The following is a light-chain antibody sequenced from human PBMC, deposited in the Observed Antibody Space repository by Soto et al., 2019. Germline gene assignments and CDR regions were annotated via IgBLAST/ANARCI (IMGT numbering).Light chain of an antibody. CDR3: QQYNNWPPWT. CDR1: QSVSSSY. Sequence: ELVLTPSQGTLSFSPGERATITCRASQSVSSSYLAWFQQKPRQPPRLLIYGASTRAPGIPARFSGFGSGTDFTLTISSLQSEDFAVYYCQQYNNWPPWTFGQGTKVDIK. CDR2: GAS. V-gene: IGKV3D-15*01. J-gene: IGKJ1*01.